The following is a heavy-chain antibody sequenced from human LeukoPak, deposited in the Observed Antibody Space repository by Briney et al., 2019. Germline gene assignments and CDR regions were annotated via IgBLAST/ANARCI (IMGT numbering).Heavy chain of an antibody. J-gene: IGHJ4*02. D-gene: IGHD1-26*01. V-gene: IGHV3-7*01. Sequence: GGSLRLSCAASGFTFSNYWMSWVRQAPGKGLEWVANIKQDGREKYYVDSVKGRFTISRDNAKNTLYLQMNSLRAEDTAVYYCVRDLGGRSGHWGQGTLVTVSS. CDR2: IKQDGREK. CDR3: VRDLGGRSGH. CDR1: GFTFSNYW.